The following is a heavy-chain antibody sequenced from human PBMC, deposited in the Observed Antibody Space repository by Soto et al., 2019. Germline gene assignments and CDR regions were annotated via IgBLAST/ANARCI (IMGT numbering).Heavy chain of an antibody. CDR2: ISSSSSYI. J-gene: IGHJ6*03. CDR3: ARDPVTRSSYYMDV. Sequence: EVQLVESGGGLVKPGGSLRLSCAASGFTFSSYSMNWVRQAPGKGLEWVSSISSSSSYIYYADSVKGRFTISRDNAKNSLYLQMNSLRAEDTAVYYCARDPVTRSSYYMDVWGKGTTVTVSS. CDR1: GFTFSSYS. V-gene: IGHV3-21*01. D-gene: IGHD4-17*01.